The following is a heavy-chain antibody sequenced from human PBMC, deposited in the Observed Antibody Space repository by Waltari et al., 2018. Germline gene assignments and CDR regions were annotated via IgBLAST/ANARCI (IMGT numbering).Heavy chain of an antibody. CDR1: GFTFNTYW. J-gene: IGHJ3*02. Sequence: EVQVVESGGGLAQPGGSSRLSCAASGFTFNTYWRHWVRQAPVKGLVWVTQISSDDNSSNYADSVKGRFTISRDNAKNSLVLQMNSLGVEDTAVYYCTTSHNYTTFDIWGQGTVVTVSS. CDR3: TTSHNYTTFDI. CDR2: ISSDDNSS. D-gene: IGHD3-3*01. V-gene: IGHV3-74*01.